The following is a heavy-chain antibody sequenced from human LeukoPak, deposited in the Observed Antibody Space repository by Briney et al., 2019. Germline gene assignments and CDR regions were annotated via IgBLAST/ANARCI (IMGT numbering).Heavy chain of an antibody. D-gene: IGHD2-2*01. Sequence: SETLSLTCAVCGGSFSDYYWSWIRQPPGKGLEWIGEINHSGSTNYNPSLKSRVTISVDTSKNQFSLKLSSVTAADTAVYYCARGDIVVVPAARYYYYYMDVWAKGTTVTVSS. J-gene: IGHJ6*03. CDR3: ARGDIVVVPAARYYYYYMDV. V-gene: IGHV4-34*01. CDR2: INHSGST. CDR1: GGSFSDYY.